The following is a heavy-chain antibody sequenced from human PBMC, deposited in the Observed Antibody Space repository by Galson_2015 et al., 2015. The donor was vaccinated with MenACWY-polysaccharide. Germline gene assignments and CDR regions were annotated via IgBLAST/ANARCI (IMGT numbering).Heavy chain of an antibody. V-gene: IGHV3-48*02. CDR1: GFTFSSYS. CDR3: ARVRGPTVATWYFDY. D-gene: IGHD4-23*01. CDR2: ITTSGSTR. Sequence: SLRLSCAGSGFTFSSYSIIWVRQAPGKGLERVSYITTSGSTRYYADSVKGRFTVSRDNAKNSVYLQMNSLRDEDTAVYYCARVRGPTVATWYFDYWGQGTLVTVSS. J-gene: IGHJ4*02.